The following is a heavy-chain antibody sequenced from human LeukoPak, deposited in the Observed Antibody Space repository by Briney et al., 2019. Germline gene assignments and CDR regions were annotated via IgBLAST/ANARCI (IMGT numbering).Heavy chain of an antibody. CDR1: GYTFTGYY. CDR2: INPNSGGT. D-gene: IGHD4-11*01. V-gene: IGHV1-2*02. J-gene: IGHJ6*03. CDR3: ARRAALRSSVTTSNYYYYYYMDV. Sequence: ASVKVSCKASGYTFTGYYMHWVRQAPGQGLEWMGWINPNSGGTNYAQRFQGRVTMTRDTSISTAYMELSRLRSDDTAVYYCARRAALRSSVTTSNYYYYYYMDVWGKGTTVTVSS.